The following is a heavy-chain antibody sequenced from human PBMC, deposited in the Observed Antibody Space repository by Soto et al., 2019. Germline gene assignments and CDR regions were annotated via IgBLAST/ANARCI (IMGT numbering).Heavy chain of an antibody. CDR1: GFTFSSYG. J-gene: IGHJ4*02. CDR3: AKLVAAAGSDY. Sequence: EVQLLESGGGLLQPGGSLRLSCAASGFTFSSYGMSWVRQAPGKGLEWVSSIGASGGSTYYADSVKGRFTISRDNSKNTVYLQMHRLRAEDTAVYYCAKLVAAAGSDYRGQGTLVTVSS. CDR2: IGASGGST. V-gene: IGHV3-23*01. D-gene: IGHD6-13*01.